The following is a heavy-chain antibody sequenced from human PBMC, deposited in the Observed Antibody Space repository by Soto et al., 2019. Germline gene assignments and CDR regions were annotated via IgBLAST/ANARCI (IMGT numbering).Heavy chain of an antibody. Sequence: EVQLVESGGGLVQPVGSLSLSCAASGFTFSSYEMNWVRQAPGKGLEWVSYISSSGSTIYYADSVKGRFTISRDNAKNSLYLQMNSLRAEDTAVYYCARATYGDYAFFDYWGQGTLVTVSS. D-gene: IGHD4-17*01. CDR1: GFTFSSYE. J-gene: IGHJ4*02. CDR2: ISSSGSTI. CDR3: ARATYGDYAFFDY. V-gene: IGHV3-48*03.